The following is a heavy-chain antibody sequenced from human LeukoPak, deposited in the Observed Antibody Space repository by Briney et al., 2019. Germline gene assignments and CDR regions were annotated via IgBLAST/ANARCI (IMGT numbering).Heavy chain of an antibody. CDR3: ARDSSGWYDH. D-gene: IGHD6-19*01. Sequence: PGGSLRLSCTASGFSFSTNYMSWVRQAPGRGLEWVSVIYAGGTTYYADSVRGRFTISRDNSKNTLYLQMNSLRDEDTAVYYCARDSSGWYDHWGQGTLVTVSS. CDR1: GFSFSTNY. J-gene: IGHJ5*02. CDR2: IYAGGTT. V-gene: IGHV3-53*01.